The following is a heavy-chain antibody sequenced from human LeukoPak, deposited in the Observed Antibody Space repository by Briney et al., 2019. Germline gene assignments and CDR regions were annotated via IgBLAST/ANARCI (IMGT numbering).Heavy chain of an antibody. CDR3: ARDRPYGDCSDY. Sequence: GGSLRLSCAASGFTFSNSWMSWARQAPGKGLEWVANIKQDGSEKYYVDSVKGRFTISRDNANNSLYLQMNSLRAEDTAVYYCARDRPYGDCSDYWGQGTLVTVSS. J-gene: IGHJ4*02. V-gene: IGHV3-7*03. D-gene: IGHD4/OR15-4a*01. CDR2: IKQDGSEK. CDR1: GFTFSNSW.